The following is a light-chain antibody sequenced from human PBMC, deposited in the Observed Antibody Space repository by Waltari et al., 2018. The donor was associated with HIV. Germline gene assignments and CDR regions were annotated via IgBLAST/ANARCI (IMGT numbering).Light chain of an antibody. Sequence: DIVMTQSPDSLAVSLGERATINCKSSQSVLYSSNNKNYLAWYQQKPGQPPKLLIYWASTRESGVPDRFSGSGSGTDFTLTISSLQAEDVAVYYCQQYYSTPYT. CDR2: WAS. V-gene: IGKV4-1*01. CDR1: QSVLYSSNNKNY. J-gene: IGKJ2*01. CDR3: QQYYSTPYT.